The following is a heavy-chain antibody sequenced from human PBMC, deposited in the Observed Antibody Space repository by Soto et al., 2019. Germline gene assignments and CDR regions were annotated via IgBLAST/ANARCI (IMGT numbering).Heavy chain of an antibody. J-gene: IGHJ6*02. D-gene: IGHD3-3*01. CDR3: ARDLDYYYYYGMDV. CDR1: GFTFGSYA. V-gene: IGHV3-30-3*01. Sequence: GGSLRLSCAASGFTFGSYAMHWVRQAPGKGLEWVAVISYDGSNKYYADSVKGRFTISRDNSKNTLYLQMNSLRAEDTAVYYCARDLDYYYYYGMDVWGQGTTVTVSS. CDR2: ISYDGSNK.